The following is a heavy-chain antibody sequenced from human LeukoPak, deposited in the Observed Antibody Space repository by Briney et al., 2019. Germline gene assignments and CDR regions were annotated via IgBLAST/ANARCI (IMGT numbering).Heavy chain of an antibody. V-gene: IGHV3-23*01. J-gene: IGHJ4*02. CDR1: GFTFNTYA. CDR2: ISGSGAFT. D-gene: IGHD3-22*01. Sequence: PGGSLRLSCVASGFTFNTYAMSWVRQAPGKGLEWVSTISGSGAFTKYADSVTDRFTISRDNSKNTMYLQLNSLRAEDTAIYYCAKTYYYDSSVYSHYLAYDYWGQGTLVTVSS. CDR3: AKTYYYDSSVYSHYLAYDY.